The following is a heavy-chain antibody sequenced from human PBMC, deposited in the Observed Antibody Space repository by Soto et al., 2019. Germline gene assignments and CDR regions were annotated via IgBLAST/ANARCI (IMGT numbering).Heavy chain of an antibody. Sequence: LRLSCAASGFTFSDYYMSWIRQAPGKGLEWVSAISGSGGSTYYADSVKGRFTISRDNSKNTLYLQMNSLRAEDTAVYYCTASSGWYNAFDIWGQGTMVTVSS. J-gene: IGHJ3*02. CDR1: GFTFSDYY. CDR3: TASSGWYNAFDI. D-gene: IGHD6-19*01. V-gene: IGHV3-23*01. CDR2: ISGSGGST.